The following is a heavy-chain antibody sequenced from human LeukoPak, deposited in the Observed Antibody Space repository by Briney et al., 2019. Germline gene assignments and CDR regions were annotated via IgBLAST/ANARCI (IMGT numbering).Heavy chain of an antibody. Sequence: GGSLRLSCAASGFTFSDYYMSWIRQAPGKGLEWVSYISSSGSTIYYADSVKGRFTISRDNAKNSLYLQMNSLRAEDTAVYSRARDRFPVVAAAGSDYRGQGTLVTVSS. CDR3: ARDRFPVVAAAGSDY. V-gene: IGHV3-11*01. J-gene: IGHJ4*02. CDR1: GFTFSDYY. CDR2: ISSSGSTI. D-gene: IGHD6-13*01.